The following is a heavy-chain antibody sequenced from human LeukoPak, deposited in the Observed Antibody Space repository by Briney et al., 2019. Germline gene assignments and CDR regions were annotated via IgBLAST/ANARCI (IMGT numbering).Heavy chain of an antibody. V-gene: IGHV1-69*04. Sequence: SVKVSCKASGGTFSSYAISWVRQAPGQGLEWMGRIVPILGIANYAQKFQGRVTITADKSTSTAYMELSSLRSEDTAVYYCASTLPDYYDSSGYYYIPFDYWGQGTLVTVSS. CDR3: ASTLPDYYDSSGYYYIPFDY. J-gene: IGHJ4*02. CDR2: IVPILGIA. CDR1: GGTFSSYA. D-gene: IGHD3-22*01.